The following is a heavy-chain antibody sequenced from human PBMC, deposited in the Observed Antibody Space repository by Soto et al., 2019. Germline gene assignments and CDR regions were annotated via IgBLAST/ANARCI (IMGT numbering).Heavy chain of an antibody. V-gene: IGHV3-64D*08. J-gene: IGHJ4*02. CDR2: ISSNGGST. D-gene: IGHD3-22*01. CDR3: VKARINPYYYDRSCPY. Sequence: SCSASGFTLSSYAMHWVRQAPGKGLEYVSAISSNGGSTYYADSVKGRFTISRDNSKNTLYLQMSSLRAEDTAVYYCVKARINPYYYDRSCPYWGQRTLVIVSS. CDR1: GFTLSSYA.